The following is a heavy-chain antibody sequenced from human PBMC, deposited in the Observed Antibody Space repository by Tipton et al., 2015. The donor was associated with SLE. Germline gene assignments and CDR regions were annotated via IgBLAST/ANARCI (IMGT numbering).Heavy chain of an antibody. Sequence: SLRLSCAASGFTVSSNYMSWVRQAPGKGLEWVSVIYSGGSTYYADSVKGRFTISRDNSKNTLYLQMNSLRAEDTAVYYCARGRIAAAFYGMDVWGQGTTVTVSS. J-gene: IGHJ6*02. CDR3: ARGRIAAAFYGMDV. D-gene: IGHD6-13*01. CDR2: IYSGGST. CDR1: GFTVSSNY. V-gene: IGHV3-53*01.